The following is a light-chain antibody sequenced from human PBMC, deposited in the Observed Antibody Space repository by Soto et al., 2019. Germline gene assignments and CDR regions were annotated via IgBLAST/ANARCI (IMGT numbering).Light chain of an antibody. CDR2: EVN. Sequence: QSVLTQPPSASGSPGQSVTISCTGSSSDIGGYDYVSWYQQHPGNPPQLINYEVNKRPSGLPDRFSGSTYGNTASLTVAGLQAEDADDYYCSSYAGSNNVVFAGGTKVTVL. V-gene: IGLV2-8*01. CDR3: SSYAGSNNVV. J-gene: IGLJ3*02. CDR1: SSDIGGYDY.